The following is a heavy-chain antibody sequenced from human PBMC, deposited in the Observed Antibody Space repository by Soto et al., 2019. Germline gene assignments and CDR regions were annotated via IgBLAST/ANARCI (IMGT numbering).Heavy chain of an antibody. Sequence: QVQLVQSGAEVKKPGSSVKVSCKASGGTFSSYVISWVRQAPGQGPEWMGGIIPMYGTVNYAQKFQDRVTIIADTSKSKAYMGLSSLRSEDTAGYYCARAPLIGPTHIAARRGGFFDYWGQGTLVTVSS. J-gene: IGHJ4*02. V-gene: IGHV1-69*06. D-gene: IGHD6-6*01. CDR2: IIPMYGTV. CDR1: GGTFSSYV. CDR3: ARAPLIGPTHIAARRGGFFDY.